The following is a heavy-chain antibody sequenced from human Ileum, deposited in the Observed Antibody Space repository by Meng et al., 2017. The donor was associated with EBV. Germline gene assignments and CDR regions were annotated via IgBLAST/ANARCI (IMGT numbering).Heavy chain of an antibody. Sequence: QVQLVQSGPEVKNPGSAVKVFCKSSGSTFSGYGITWVRQAPGQGLEWMGGIIPALGTPKYARKFQDRLTITADKSTSTGYMELHSLTSNDTAVYFCARGTGADYWGQGTLVTVSS. CDR3: ARGTGADY. D-gene: IGHD3-10*01. CDR1: GSTFSGYG. V-gene: IGHV1-69*06. CDR2: IIPALGTP. J-gene: IGHJ4*02.